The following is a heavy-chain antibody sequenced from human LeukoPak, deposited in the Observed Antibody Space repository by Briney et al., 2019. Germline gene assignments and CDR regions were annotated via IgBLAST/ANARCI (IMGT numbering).Heavy chain of an antibody. V-gene: IGHV4-59*08. D-gene: IGHD5-24*01. CDR2: IYYSGST. CDR1: GGSISSYY. J-gene: IGHJ4*02. Sequence: SETLSLTCTVSGGSISSYYWSWIRQPPGKGLEWIGYIYYSGSTNYNPSLKSRVTISVNTSKNQFSLKLSSVATARTAVYYCARHGGGYNLWYFDYWGQGTLVTVSS. CDR3: ARHGGGYNLWYFDY.